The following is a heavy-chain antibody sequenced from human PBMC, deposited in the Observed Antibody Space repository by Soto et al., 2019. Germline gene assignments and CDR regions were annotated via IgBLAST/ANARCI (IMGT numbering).Heavy chain of an antibody. V-gene: IGHV4-31*03. J-gene: IGHJ4*01. CDR1: GGSISSGGYY. Sequence: SETLSLTCTVSGGSISSGGYYWSWIRQHPGKGLEWIGYIYYGGSTYYNPSLKSRATISGDTSKNQFSLKLSSLTAADTAVYYCARGGYYYENSGQNAYDYWGQGILVTVSS. CDR3: ARGGYYYENSGQNAYDY. D-gene: IGHD3-22*01. CDR2: IYYGGST.